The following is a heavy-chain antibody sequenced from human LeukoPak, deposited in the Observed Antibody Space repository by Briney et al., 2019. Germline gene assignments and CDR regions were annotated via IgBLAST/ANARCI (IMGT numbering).Heavy chain of an antibody. Sequence: PSVTLSLTCTVSGGSISSYYWSWIRQPPGKRLEWIGHIYNSGSTNYNPSLKSRVTISVDTSKNQFSLKLSSVTAADTAVYYCASRSSIWSGYQDTLYYFDSWGQGTLVTVSS. CDR3: ASRSSIWSGYQDTLYYFDS. J-gene: IGHJ4*02. V-gene: IGHV4-59*01. CDR1: GGSISSYY. D-gene: IGHD3-3*01. CDR2: IYNSGST.